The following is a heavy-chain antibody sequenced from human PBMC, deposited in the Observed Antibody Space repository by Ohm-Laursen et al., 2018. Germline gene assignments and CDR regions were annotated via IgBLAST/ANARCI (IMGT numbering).Heavy chain of an antibody. V-gene: IGHV3-23*01. CDR2: ISGSGLNT. CDR3: AQTWAEVGPRGEYFQH. Sequence: SLRLSCTASEVTFSSYWMSWVRQAPGKGLEFVSAISGSGLNTYYADSVKGRYTISRDNSKNTHYLQMNSLSAEDTAVYYCAQTWAEVGPRGEYFQHWGQGTLVTVSS. D-gene: IGHD3/OR15-3a*01. J-gene: IGHJ1*01. CDR1: EVTFSSYW.